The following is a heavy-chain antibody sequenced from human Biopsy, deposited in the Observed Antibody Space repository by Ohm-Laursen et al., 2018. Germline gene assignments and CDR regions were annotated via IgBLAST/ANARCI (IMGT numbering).Heavy chain of an antibody. J-gene: IGHJ4*02. CDR1: GFTFSSHA. Sequence: SLRLSCTASGFTFSSHAMSWVRQAPGKGLEWVSYISGTGGSLDYADSVKGRFTISRDNAKNSLYLQINSLRAEDTAVYYCARDLSFGTVSDYWGQGTLVTVSS. CDR2: ISGTGGSL. CDR3: ARDLSFGTVSDY. V-gene: IGHV3-48*03. D-gene: IGHD1/OR15-1a*01.